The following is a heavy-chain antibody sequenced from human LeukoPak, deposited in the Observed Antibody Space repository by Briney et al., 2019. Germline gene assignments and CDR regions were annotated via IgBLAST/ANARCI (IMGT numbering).Heavy chain of an antibody. Sequence: SVKVSCKASGGTFTSHAISWVRQAPGQGLEWMGRIIPTLGVTTYAQKLQDRVTITADRSTSTAYMELRSLKSEDTAVYFCARDMDVGFGELVDYWGQGTLVTVSS. D-gene: IGHD3-10*01. V-gene: IGHV1-69*04. J-gene: IGHJ4*02. CDR2: IIPTLGVT. CDR1: GGTFTSHA. CDR3: ARDMDVGFGELVDY.